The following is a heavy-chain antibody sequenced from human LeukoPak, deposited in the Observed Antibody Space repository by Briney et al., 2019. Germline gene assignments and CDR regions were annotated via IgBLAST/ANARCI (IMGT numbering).Heavy chain of an antibody. Sequence: GGSLRLSCTASGFTFGDYAMSWVRQAPGKGLEWVGRIKSKTDGGTTDYAAPVKGRFTISRDDSKNTLYLQMNSLKTEDTAVYYCTTRSTLLYDSSDYWGQGTLVTVSS. D-gene: IGHD3-22*01. CDR3: TTRSTLLYDSSDY. CDR2: IKSKTDGGTT. J-gene: IGHJ4*02. V-gene: IGHV3-15*01. CDR1: GFTFGDYA.